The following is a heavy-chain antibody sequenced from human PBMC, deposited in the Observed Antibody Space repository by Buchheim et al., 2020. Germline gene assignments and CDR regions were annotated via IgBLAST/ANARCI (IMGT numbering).Heavy chain of an antibody. CDR3: ARGARLEEQLALYNWFDP. CDR2: INSDGSST. Sequence: EVQLVESGGGLVQPGGSLRLSCAASGFTFSSYWMHWVRQAPGKGLVWVSRINSDGSSTSYADSVKGRFTISSDNAKNTLYLQMNSLRAEDTAVYYCARGARLEEQLALYNWFDPWGQGTL. CDR1: GFTFSSYW. D-gene: IGHD6-6*01. V-gene: IGHV3-74*01. J-gene: IGHJ5*02.